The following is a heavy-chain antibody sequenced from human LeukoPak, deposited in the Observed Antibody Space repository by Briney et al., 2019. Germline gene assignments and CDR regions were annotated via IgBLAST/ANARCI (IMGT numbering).Heavy chain of an antibody. CDR2: ISSSGSTI. D-gene: IGHD2-21*02. CDR1: GFTFSDHY. J-gene: IGHJ4*02. CDR3: ARDIIGDCFFSGHSPFNY. V-gene: IGHV3-11*01. Sequence: GGSLRLSCAASGFTFSDHYMSWIRQAPGKGLEWVSYISSSGSTIYYADSVKGRFTISRDNAKNSLYLQMNSLRAEDTAVYYCARDIIGDCFFSGHSPFNYWGQGTLVTVSS.